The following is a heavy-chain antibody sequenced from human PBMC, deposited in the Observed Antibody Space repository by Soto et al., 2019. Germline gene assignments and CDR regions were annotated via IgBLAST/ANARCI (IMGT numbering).Heavy chain of an antibody. Sequence: SVKVSCKASGFTFASSAVQWVRQARGQRLEWIGWIVVGSGNTNYAQKFQERVTITRGMSTSTAYMELSSLRSEDTAVYYCAAVGYSYGLRDDAFDIWGQGTMVTVS. CDR3: AAVGYSYGLRDDAFDI. CDR1: GFTFASSA. CDR2: IVVGSGNT. D-gene: IGHD5-18*01. V-gene: IGHV1-58*01. J-gene: IGHJ3*02.